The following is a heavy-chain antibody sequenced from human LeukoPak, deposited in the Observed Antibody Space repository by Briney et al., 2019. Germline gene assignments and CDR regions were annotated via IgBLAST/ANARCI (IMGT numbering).Heavy chain of an antibody. CDR3: ARDPHGSTWSYGMDV. CDR1: GFTFSSYW. V-gene: IGHV3-7*05. J-gene: IGHJ6*02. CDR2: IKQDGSEE. D-gene: IGHD6-6*01. Sequence: PGGSLRLSCAASGFTFSSYWMSWVRQAPGKGLEWVANIKQDGSEEVYVDSVKGRFAISRDNAKNSLFLQMNTLRAEDTAVYYCARDPHGSTWSYGMDVWGQGTTVTVSS.